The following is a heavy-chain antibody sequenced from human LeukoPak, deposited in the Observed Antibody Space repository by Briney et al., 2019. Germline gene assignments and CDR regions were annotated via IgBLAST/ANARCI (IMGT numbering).Heavy chain of an antibody. D-gene: IGHD3-22*01. CDR2: ISNSGTVT. Sequence: PGGSLRLSCEGSGFSFRDYYMSWIRQTPGKGLEWVSYISNSGTVTNYADSVKGRFTISRDNAKNSLYLQMNSLRAEDTALYYCARHYYDSRYPTSGYYMDVWGKGTTVTVSS. V-gene: IGHV3-11*01. CDR3: ARHYYDSRYPTSGYYMDV. CDR1: GFSFRDYY. J-gene: IGHJ6*03.